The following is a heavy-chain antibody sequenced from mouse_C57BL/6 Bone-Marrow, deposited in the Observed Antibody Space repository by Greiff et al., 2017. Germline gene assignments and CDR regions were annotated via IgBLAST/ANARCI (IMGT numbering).Heavy chain of an antibody. CDR1: GFSFNTYA. CDR2: IRSKSNNYAT. V-gene: IGHV10-1*01. CDR3: VRHEGLRRFAY. J-gene: IGHJ3*01. Sequence: DVHLVESGGGLVQPKGSLKLSCAASGFSFNTYAMNWVRQAPGKGLEWVARIRSKSNNYATYYADSVKDRFTISRDDSESMLYLQMNNLKTEDTAMYYCVRHEGLRRFAYWGQGTLVTVSA. D-gene: IGHD2-4*01.